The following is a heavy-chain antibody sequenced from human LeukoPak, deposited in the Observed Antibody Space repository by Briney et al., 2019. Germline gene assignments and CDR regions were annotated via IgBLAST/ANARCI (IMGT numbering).Heavy chain of an antibody. CDR3: AKARSEEQAYFHGIDV. CDR2: ISKSGDRT. J-gene: IGHJ6*02. Sequence: GASLRLSCAASGFIFSRYAMSWVRQAPGKGLEWVSGISKSGDRTHYADSVKGRFTISRDNSKNTLYLQMDSLRAEDTAVYYCAKARSEEQAYFHGIDVWGQGTTVTVSS. CDR1: GFIFSRYA. D-gene: IGHD2/OR15-2a*01. V-gene: IGHV3-23*01.